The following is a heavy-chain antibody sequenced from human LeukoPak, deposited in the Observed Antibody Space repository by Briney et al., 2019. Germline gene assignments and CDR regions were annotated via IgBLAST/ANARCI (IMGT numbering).Heavy chain of an antibody. V-gene: IGHV3-9*01. Sequence: GGSLRLSRAASGFTFDDYAMHWVRQAPGKGLEWVSGISWNSGSIGYADSVKGRFTISRDNAKNSLYLQMNSLRAEDTAVYYCAKGGGIVVVPAAGGDIWGQGTMVTVSS. D-gene: IGHD2-2*01. CDR2: ISWNSGSI. J-gene: IGHJ3*02. CDR3: AKGGGIVVVPAAGGDI. CDR1: GFTFDDYA.